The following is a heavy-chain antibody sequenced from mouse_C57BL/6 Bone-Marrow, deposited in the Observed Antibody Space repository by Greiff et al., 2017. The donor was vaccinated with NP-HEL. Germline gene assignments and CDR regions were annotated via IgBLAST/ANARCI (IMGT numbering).Heavy chain of an antibody. Sequence: EVKLMESGPGLVKPSQSLSLTCSVTGYSITSGYYWNWIRQFPGNKLEWMGYISYDGSNNYNPSLKNRISITRDTSKNQFFLKLNSVTTEDTATYYCANLLQGYWGQGTTLTVSS. J-gene: IGHJ2*01. CDR1: GYSITSGYY. D-gene: IGHD1-1*01. CDR2: ISYDGSN. V-gene: IGHV3-6*01. CDR3: ANLLQGY.